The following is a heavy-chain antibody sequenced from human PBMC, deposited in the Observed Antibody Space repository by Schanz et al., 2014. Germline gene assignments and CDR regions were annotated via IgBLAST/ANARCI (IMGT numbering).Heavy chain of an antibody. CDR1: GFVFGDYY. V-gene: IGHV3-7*01. CDR2: IKKDGSEK. J-gene: IGHJ5*02. CDR3: ARPALWFGDNCFDP. Sequence: VQVVQSGGGLVKPGGSLRLSCAASGFVFGDYYMTWIRQAPGKGLEWVANIKKDGSEKYYVDSVKGRFTISRDNAKNTLYLQMNSLRAEDTAVYYCARPALWFGDNCFDPWGQGTLVTVSS. D-gene: IGHD3-10*01.